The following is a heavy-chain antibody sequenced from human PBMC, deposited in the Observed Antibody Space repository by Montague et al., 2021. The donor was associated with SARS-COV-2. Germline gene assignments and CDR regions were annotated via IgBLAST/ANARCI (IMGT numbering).Heavy chain of an antibody. CDR3: ARFETSKFYSSGMDV. CDR2: LDSVGTDT. D-gene: IGHD2-15*01. V-gene: IGHV3-74*01. CDR1: GFTFSSYW. J-gene: IGHJ6*02. Sequence: SLRLSFAASGFTFSSYWLYWVRQRPGKGLVWVSRLDSVGTDTNYADSVKGRFTMSRDNSKNRVYLQMNSLRAEDTAVYYCARFETSKFYSSGMDVWGQGTTVTVSS.